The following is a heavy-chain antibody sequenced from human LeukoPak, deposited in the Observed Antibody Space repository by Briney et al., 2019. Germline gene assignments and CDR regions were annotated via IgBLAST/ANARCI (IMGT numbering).Heavy chain of an antibody. CDR3: TRDPKYYYESSGYLDY. J-gene: IGHJ4*02. CDR1: GFTFGDYA. V-gene: IGHV3-49*04. CDR2: IRSKAYGGTT. D-gene: IGHD3-22*01. Sequence: GGSLRLSCTASGFTFGDYAMSWVRQAPGKGLEWVGFIRSKAYGGTTEYAASVKGRFTISRDDSKSIAYLQMNSLKTEDTAVYYCTRDPKYYYESSGYLDYGGQGTLVTVSS.